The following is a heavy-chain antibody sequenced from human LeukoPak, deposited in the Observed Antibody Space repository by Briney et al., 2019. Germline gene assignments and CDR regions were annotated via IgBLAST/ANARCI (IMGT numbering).Heavy chain of an antibody. Sequence: SQTLSLTCTVSGGSISSGSYYWSWNRQPAGKGLEWIGRIYTSGSTNYNPSLKSRVTISVDTSKNQFSLKLSSVTAADTAVYYCATEVAGYWGQGTLVTVSS. CDR2: IYTSGST. CDR1: GGSISSGSYY. CDR3: ATEVAGY. D-gene: IGHD1-1*01. V-gene: IGHV4-61*02. J-gene: IGHJ4*02.